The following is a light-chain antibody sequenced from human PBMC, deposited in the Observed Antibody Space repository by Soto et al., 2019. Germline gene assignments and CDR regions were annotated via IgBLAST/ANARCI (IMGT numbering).Light chain of an antibody. J-gene: IGLJ7*01. Sequence: QSALTQPASVSGSPGQSFTMSCAGTSADIGAFNYVSWYQHHPDKVPKLLIYDVSNRPSGVSTRFSASKSANTASLTISGLQADDEADYYCSSYSTTSALVFGGGTQLTVL. CDR3: SSYSTTSALV. V-gene: IGLV2-14*01. CDR1: SADIGAFNY. CDR2: DVS.